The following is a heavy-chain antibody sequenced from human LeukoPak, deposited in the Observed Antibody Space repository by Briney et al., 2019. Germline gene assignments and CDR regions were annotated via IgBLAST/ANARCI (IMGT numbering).Heavy chain of an antibody. V-gene: IGHV3-30-3*01. CDR3: ARVDCGGDCPPSDYYYYGMDV. Sequence: GGSLRLSCAASGFTFSSYAMHWVRQAPGKGLEWVAVISYDGSNKYYADSVKGRFTISRDNSKNTLYLQMNSLRAEDTAVYYCARVDCGGDCPPSDYYYYGMDVWGQGTTVTVSS. CDR1: GFTFSSYA. D-gene: IGHD2-21*02. J-gene: IGHJ6*02. CDR2: ISYDGSNK.